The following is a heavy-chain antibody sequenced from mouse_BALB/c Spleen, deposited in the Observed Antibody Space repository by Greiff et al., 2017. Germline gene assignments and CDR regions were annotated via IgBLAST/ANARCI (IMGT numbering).Heavy chain of an antibody. CDR2: INPSTGYT. D-gene: IGHD2-10*02. V-gene: IGHV1-7*01. J-gene: IGHJ3*01. CDR1: GYTFTSYW. CDR3: AREEYGNSWFAY. Sequence: QVQLKQSGAELAKPGASVKMSCKASGYTFTSYWMHWVKQRPGQGLEWIGYINPSTGYTEYNQKFKDKATLTADKSSSTAYMQLSSLTSEDSAVYYCAREEYGNSWFAYWGQGTLVTVSA.